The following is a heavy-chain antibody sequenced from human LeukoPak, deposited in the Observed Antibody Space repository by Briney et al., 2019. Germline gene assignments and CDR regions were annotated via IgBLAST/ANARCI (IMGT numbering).Heavy chain of an antibody. J-gene: IGHJ6*03. V-gene: IGHV1-2*06. CDR3: ARGVGVTIFGVVIVEDYYYFMDV. Sequence: ASVKVSCKASGYTFTGYYMHWVRQAPGQGLEWMGRINPTSGGTNYAQKFQGRVTMTRDTSISTAYMELSRLRSDDTAVYYCARGVGVTIFGVVIVEDYYYFMDVWGKGTTVTVSS. CDR1: GYTFTGYY. D-gene: IGHD3-3*01. CDR2: INPTSGGT.